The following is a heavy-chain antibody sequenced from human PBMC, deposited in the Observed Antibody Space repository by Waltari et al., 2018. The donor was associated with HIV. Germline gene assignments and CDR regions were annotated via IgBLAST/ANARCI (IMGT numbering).Heavy chain of an antibody. J-gene: IGHJ4*02. CDR3: ARGLRSPPLDY. CDR1: GFPFSNYS. Sequence: EVQLVESGGGLVKPGGSLRLSCVASGFPFSNYSMNWVRQAPGKGLEWVSSISSSSSSISYADSVKGRFTISRDNAKNSLYLQMNSLRAEDTAVYYCARGLRSPPLDYWGQGTLVTVSS. CDR2: ISSSSSSI. V-gene: IGHV3-21*01. D-gene: IGHD3-10*01.